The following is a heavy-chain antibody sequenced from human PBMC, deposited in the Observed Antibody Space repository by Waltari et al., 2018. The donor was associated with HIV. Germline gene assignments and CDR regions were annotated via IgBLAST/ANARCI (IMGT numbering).Heavy chain of an antibody. J-gene: IGHJ3*02. V-gene: IGHV3-7*01. CDR2: IKQDGSEK. CDR1: GFTFRPYW. D-gene: IGHD2-8*01. CDR3: ARMGLMMYAIGAFDI. Sequence: EVQLVESGGGLVQPGGSLRLSCPAFGFTFRPYWMSWVRQAPGKGLEWVANIKQDGSEKHYVDSVKGRFTISRDNAKKSLYLQMNSLRAEDTAVYYCARMGLMMYAIGAFDIWGQGTMVTVSS.